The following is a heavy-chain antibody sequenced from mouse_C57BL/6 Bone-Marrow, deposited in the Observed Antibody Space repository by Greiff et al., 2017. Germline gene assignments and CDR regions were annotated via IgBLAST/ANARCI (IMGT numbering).Heavy chain of an antibody. Sequence: QVQLKESGPELVKPGASVKISCKASGYAFSSSWMNWVKQRPGKGLEWIGRIYPGDGDTNYNGKFKGKATLTADKSSSTAYMQLSSLTSEDSAVYFCARGAYYYGSSLDYWGQGTTLTVSS. CDR1: GYAFSSSW. CDR2: IYPGDGDT. D-gene: IGHD1-1*01. V-gene: IGHV1-82*01. CDR3: ARGAYYYGSSLDY. J-gene: IGHJ2*01.